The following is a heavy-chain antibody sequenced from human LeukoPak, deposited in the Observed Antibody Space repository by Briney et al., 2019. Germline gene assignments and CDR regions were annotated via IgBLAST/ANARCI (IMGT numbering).Heavy chain of an antibody. Sequence: GGSLRLSCAASGFTFSNAWMSWVRQAPGKGLEWVSAISGSGGSTYYADSVKGRFTISRDNSKNTLYLQMNSLRAEDTAVYYCAKRGIAAAGTSFDYWGQGTLITVSS. CDR1: GFTFSNAW. V-gene: IGHV3-23*01. J-gene: IGHJ4*02. CDR3: AKRGIAAAGTSFDY. D-gene: IGHD6-13*01. CDR2: ISGSGGST.